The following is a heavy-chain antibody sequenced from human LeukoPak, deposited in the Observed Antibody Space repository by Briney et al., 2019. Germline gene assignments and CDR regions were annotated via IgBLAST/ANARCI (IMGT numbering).Heavy chain of an antibody. J-gene: IGHJ5*02. D-gene: IGHD3-3*01. CDR2: ISGSGGST. CDR1: GFTFSSYA. V-gene: IGHV3-23*01. CDR3: AKIHVRMKYYDFWSGYENWFDP. Sequence: PGGSLRLSCAASGFTFSSYAMSWVRQAPGKGLEWVSAISGSGGSTYYADSVKGRFTISRDNSKNTLYLQMNSLRAEDTAVYYCAKIHVRMKYYDFWSGYENWFDPWGQGTLVTVSS.